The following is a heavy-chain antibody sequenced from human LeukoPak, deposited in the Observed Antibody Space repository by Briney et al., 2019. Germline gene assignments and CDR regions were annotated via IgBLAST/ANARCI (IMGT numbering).Heavy chain of an antibody. CDR3: ARGVSTTIFGVVIPYYYYYMDV. Sequence: ASVKVSCKASGYTFTSYAMNWVRQAPGQGLEWMGWMNPNSGNTGYAQKFQGRVTITRNTSISTAYMELSSLRSEDTAVYYCARGVSTTIFGVVIPYYYYYMDVWGKGTTVTVSS. CDR2: MNPNSGNT. CDR1: GYTFTSYA. J-gene: IGHJ6*03. D-gene: IGHD3-3*01. V-gene: IGHV1-8*03.